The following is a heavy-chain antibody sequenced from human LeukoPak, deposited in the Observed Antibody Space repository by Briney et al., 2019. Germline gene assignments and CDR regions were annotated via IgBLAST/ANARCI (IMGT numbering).Heavy chain of an antibody. CDR3: ARGPEVAAAGSSIQH. CDR1: GGTFSSYA. V-gene: IGHV1-69*06. J-gene: IGHJ1*01. D-gene: IGHD6-13*01. Sequence: SVKVSCKASGGTFSSYAISWVRQAPGQGLGWMGGIIPIFGTANYAQKFQGRVTITADKSTSTAYMELSSLRSEDTAVYYCARGPEVAAAGSSIQHWGQGTLVTVSS. CDR2: IIPIFGTA.